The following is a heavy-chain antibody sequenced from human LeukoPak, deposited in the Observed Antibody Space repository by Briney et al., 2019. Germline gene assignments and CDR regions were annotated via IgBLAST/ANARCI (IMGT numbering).Heavy chain of an antibody. CDR2: IIPILGTA. V-gene: IGHV1-69*01. CDR3: ARTDLRGVTARDY. D-gene: IGHD3-10*01. J-gene: IGHJ4*02. Sequence: SVKVSCKASGGTFSSYAISWVRQAPGQGLEWMGGIIPILGTANYAQKFQGRVTITADESTSTAYMELSSLRSEDTAVYYCARTDLRGVTARDYWGQGTLVTVSS. CDR1: GGTFSSYA.